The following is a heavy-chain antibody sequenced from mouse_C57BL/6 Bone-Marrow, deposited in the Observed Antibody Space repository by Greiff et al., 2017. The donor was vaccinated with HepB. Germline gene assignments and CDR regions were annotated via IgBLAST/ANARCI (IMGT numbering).Heavy chain of an antibody. CDR3: ARGLYSNYLAWFAY. J-gene: IGHJ3*01. V-gene: IGHV1-18*01. Sequence: EVQLQQSGPELVKPGASVKIPCKASGYTFTDYNMDWVKQSHGKSLEWIGDINPNNGGTIYNQKFKGKATLTVDKSSSTAYMELRSLTSEDTAVYYCARGLYSNYLAWFAYWGQGTLVTVSA. CDR2: INPNNGGT. D-gene: IGHD2-5*01. CDR1: GYTFTDYN.